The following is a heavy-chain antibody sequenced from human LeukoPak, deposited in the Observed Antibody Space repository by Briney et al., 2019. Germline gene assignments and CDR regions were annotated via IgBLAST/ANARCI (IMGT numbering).Heavy chain of an antibody. Sequence: ASVKVSCKASGYTFTSYGISWVRQAPGQGLEWMGWTSAYNGNTNYAQKLQGRVTMTTDTSTSTAYMELRSLRSDDTAVYYCASDRATGTTGWFDPWGQGTLVTVSS. V-gene: IGHV1-18*01. CDR1: GYTFTSYG. J-gene: IGHJ5*02. CDR3: ASDRATGTTGWFDP. CDR2: TSAYNGNT. D-gene: IGHD4-17*01.